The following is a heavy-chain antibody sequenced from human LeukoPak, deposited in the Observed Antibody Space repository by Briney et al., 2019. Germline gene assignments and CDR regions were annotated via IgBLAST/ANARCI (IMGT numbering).Heavy chain of an antibody. Sequence: SETLSLTCAVYGGSFSGYYWSWIRQPPGKGLEWIGEINHSGSTNYNPSLKSRVTISVDTSKNQFSLKLSSVTAADTAVYYCASSYSSGWYGFVWFDPWGQGTLVTVSS. CDR1: GGSFSGYY. CDR3: ASSYSSGWYGFVWFDP. J-gene: IGHJ5*02. CDR2: INHSGST. V-gene: IGHV4-34*01. D-gene: IGHD6-19*01.